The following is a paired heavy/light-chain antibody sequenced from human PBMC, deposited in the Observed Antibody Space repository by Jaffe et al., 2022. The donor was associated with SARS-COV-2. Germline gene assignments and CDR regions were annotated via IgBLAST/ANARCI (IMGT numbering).Light chain of an antibody. V-gene: IGKV2D-29*01. J-gene: IGKJ4*01. CDR3: MQGIQLPLT. Sequence: DVVMTQTPLSLSVTPGQPASISCKSSQSLLHANGKTYLFWYLQKAGQPPQLLIYEVSNRFSGVPDRFTGSGSGTDFKLKISRVEAEDVGVYYCMQGIQLPLTLGGGTRVEIK. CDR1: QSLLHANGKTY. CDR2: EVS.
Heavy chain of an antibody. V-gene: IGHV3-53*01. CDR1: GFTVSSYH. Sequence: EVQLVESGGGLIQPGGSLRLSCAASGFTVSSYHMSWVRQAPGKMLEWVSVIYSGGSLYYADSVKGRFTISRDTSKNTVYLQMNSLRVDDTAVYYCTRGTVEDTAPYYWGQGTLVTVSS. D-gene: IGHD4-17*01. J-gene: IGHJ4*02. CDR2: IYSGGSL. CDR3: TRGTVEDTAPYY.